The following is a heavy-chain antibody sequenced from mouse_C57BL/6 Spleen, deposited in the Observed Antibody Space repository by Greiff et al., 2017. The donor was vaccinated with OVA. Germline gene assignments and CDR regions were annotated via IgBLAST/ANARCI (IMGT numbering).Heavy chain of an antibody. CDR1: GYTFNSYW. Sequence: QVQLQQPGAELVMPGASVKLSCKASGYTFNSYWMLWVKERPGQGIEWIGEIDPSDSYTNSNQKFKGKSTLTLEKSSSTAYMQLRSLTSEESAVYYCARLDFDYGSSYGYIYVWGTGTTVTVSS. D-gene: IGHD1-1*01. CDR2: IDPSDSYT. V-gene: IGHV1-69*01. CDR3: ARLDFDYGSSYGYIYV. J-gene: IGHJ1*03.